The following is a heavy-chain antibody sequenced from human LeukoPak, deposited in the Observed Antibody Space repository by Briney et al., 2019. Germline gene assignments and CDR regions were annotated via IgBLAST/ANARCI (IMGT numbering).Heavy chain of an antibody. CDR1: GYRFTAYW. J-gene: IGHJ4*02. CDR3: ARRTTSSWYDFDY. CDR2: IYPGDSDT. V-gene: IGHV5-51*01. Sequence: GESLKISCEASGYRFTAYWIGWVRQMPGKGLEWMGIIYPGDSDTRYSPSFQGQVTISADKSISTAYLQLSSLKASDTAMYYCARRTTSSWYDFDYWGQGTLVTVSS. D-gene: IGHD6-13*01.